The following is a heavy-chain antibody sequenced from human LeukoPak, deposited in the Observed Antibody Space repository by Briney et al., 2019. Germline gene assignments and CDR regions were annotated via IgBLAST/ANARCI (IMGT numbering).Heavy chain of an antibody. Sequence: GGSLRLSCAASGFTFSSYAMHWVRQAPGKGLGWVAVISYDGSNKYYADSVKGRFTISRDNSKNTLYLQMNSLRAEDTAVYYCAREWFDAFDIWGQGTMVTVSS. CDR1: GFTFSSYA. CDR2: ISYDGSNK. D-gene: IGHD3-10*01. J-gene: IGHJ3*02. V-gene: IGHV3-30*04. CDR3: AREWFDAFDI.